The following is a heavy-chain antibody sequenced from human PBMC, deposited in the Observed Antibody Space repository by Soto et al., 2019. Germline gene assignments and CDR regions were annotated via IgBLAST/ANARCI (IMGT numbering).Heavy chain of an antibody. CDR2: INHSGST. V-gene: IGHV4-34*01. Sequence: SETLSLTCAVYGGSFSGYYWSWIRQPPGKGLEWIGEINHSGSTNYNPSLKSRVTISVDTFKNRFSLKLSSVTAADTAVYYCARQAGGYGMDVWGQGTTVTVPS. D-gene: IGHD2-8*02. J-gene: IGHJ6*02. CDR3: ARQAGGYGMDV. CDR1: GGSFSGYY.